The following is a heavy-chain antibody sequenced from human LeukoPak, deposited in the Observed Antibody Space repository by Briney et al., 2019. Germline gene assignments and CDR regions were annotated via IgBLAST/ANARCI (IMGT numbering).Heavy chain of an antibody. D-gene: IGHD4-11*01. CDR1: GFGFSSYS. J-gene: IGHJ6*03. CDR2: ISSSSVTI. V-gene: IGHV3-48*01. CDR3: ARIAYSDYVPYYSYYMDV. Sequence: GGSLRLSCAASGFGFSSYSTNWVRQSPGKRLEWVSYISSSSVTIDYADSVKGRFTISRDNAKNSLHLQMNSLRAEDTAVYYCARIAYSDYVPYYSYYMDVWGKGTTVTVSS.